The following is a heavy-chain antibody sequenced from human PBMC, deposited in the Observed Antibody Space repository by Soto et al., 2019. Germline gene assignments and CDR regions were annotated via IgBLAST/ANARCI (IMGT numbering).Heavy chain of an antibody. CDR1: GYTFTGHY. Sequence: ASVKVSCKASGYTFTGHYIHWVRQAPEQGPEWMGEIGPESGATRYAQKFQGRVTMTMDTSVTTVYMELKNLSPDDTAVYYCGRGRSGHIVVFYWCQGAPVTVSS. J-gene: IGHJ4*02. D-gene: IGHD5-18*01. V-gene: IGHV1-2*02. CDR2: IGPESGAT. CDR3: GRGRSGHIVVFY.